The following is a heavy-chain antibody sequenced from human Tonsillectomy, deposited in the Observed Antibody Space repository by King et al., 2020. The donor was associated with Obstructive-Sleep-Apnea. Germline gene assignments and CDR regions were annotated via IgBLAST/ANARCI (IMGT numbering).Heavy chain of an antibody. D-gene: IGHD2-2*01. CDR1: GGTFSSYA. Sequence: QLVQSGAEVKKPGSSGKVSCKASGGTFSSYAISWVRQAHGQGLEWMGGIIPIFGTENFAQKFQGRVTITADEATSTAYMELSSLRSEDTAVYYCAEDIVVVPAASEVGGMDVWGQGTTVTVSS. J-gene: IGHJ6*02. V-gene: IGHV1-69*01. CDR3: AEDIVVVPAASEVGGMDV. CDR2: IIPIFGTE.